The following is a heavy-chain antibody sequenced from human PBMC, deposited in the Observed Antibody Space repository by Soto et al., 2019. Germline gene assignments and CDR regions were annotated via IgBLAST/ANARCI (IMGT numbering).Heavy chain of an antibody. CDR2: IYYSGST. V-gene: IGHV4-59*08. D-gene: IGHD4-17*01. CDR3: ARQEADGDLTYYFDY. J-gene: IGHJ4*02. Sequence: SETLSLTCTVSGGSISSYYWSWIRQPPGKGLEWIGYIYYSGSTNYNPSLKSRVTISVDTSKNQFSLKLSSVTAADTAVYYCARQEADGDLTYYFDYWGQGTLVTVSS. CDR1: GGSISSYY.